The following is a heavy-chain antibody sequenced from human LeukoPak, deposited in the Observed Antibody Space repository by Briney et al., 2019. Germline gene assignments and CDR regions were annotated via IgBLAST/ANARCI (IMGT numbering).Heavy chain of an antibody. CDR2: INHSGST. CDR3: AKAQNQRAFNN. CDR1: GGSFSGYY. J-gene: IGHJ4*02. V-gene: IGHV4-34*01. D-gene: IGHD2/OR15-2a*01. Sequence: SETLSLTCAVYGGSFSGYYWSWIRQPPGKGLEWIGEINHSGSTNYNPSLKSRVTISVDTSKNQFSLKLSSVTAADTAVYYCAKAQNQRAFNNWGQGTLVTVPS.